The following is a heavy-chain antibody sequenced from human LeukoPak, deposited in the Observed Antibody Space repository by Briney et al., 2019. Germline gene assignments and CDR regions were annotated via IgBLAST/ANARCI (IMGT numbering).Heavy chain of an antibody. CDR2: ISGSGGST. V-gene: IGHV3-23*01. Sequence: PGGSLRLSCAASGFTFDDYGMSWVRQAPGKGLEWVSGISGSGGSTYYADSVKGRFAISRDNSKNTLYLQMNSLRAEDTAVYYCANFVYLDYWGQGTLVTVSS. CDR3: ANFVYLDY. CDR1: GFTFDDYG. J-gene: IGHJ4*02. D-gene: IGHD2-15*01.